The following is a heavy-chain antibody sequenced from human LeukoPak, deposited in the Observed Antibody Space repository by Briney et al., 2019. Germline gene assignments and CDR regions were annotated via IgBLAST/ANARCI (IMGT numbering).Heavy chain of an antibody. J-gene: IGHJ4*02. CDR1: GGSISSYY. D-gene: IGHD3-10*01. CDR2: IYYSGST. CDR3: ARARGVRGVIIPYFDY. Sequence: SETLSLTCTVSGGSISSYYWSWIRQPPGKGLEWIGYIYYSGSTNYNPSLKSRVTISVDTPKNQFSLKLSSVTAADTAVYYCARARGVRGVIIPYFDYWGQGTLVTVSS. V-gene: IGHV4-59*01.